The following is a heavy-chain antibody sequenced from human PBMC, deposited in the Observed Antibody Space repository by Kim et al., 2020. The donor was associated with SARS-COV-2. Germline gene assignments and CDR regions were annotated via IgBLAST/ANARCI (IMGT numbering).Heavy chain of an antibody. V-gene: IGHV3-48*02. J-gene: IGHJ4*02. CDR2: ISSSGSDI. CDR3: ARDLKGYYSYDY. CDR1: GFSLITYS. D-gene: IGHD3-22*01. Sequence: GGSLRLSCKASGFSLITYSLNWVRQAPGKGLQWVSSISSSGSDIHYADSVKGRFTISRDIAQNSLYLQMNSLRDEDAAVYFCARDLKGYYSYDYWGQGTLVNVSS.